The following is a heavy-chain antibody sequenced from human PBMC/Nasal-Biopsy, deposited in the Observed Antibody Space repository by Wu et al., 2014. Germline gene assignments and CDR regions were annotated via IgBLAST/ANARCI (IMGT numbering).Heavy chain of an antibody. V-gene: IGHV4-59*11. Sequence: TLSLTCTVSGGSISSHYWSWIRQPPGKGLEWIGYMYYSGSTDYNPSLKSRVSISGDTSKNHFSLNLTSVTAADTAVYYCSRVGHGWYRLDHWGRGILVTVSS. CDR1: GGSISSHY. D-gene: IGHD6-19*01. J-gene: IGHJ4*02. CDR2: MYYSGST. CDR3: SRVGHGWYRLDH.